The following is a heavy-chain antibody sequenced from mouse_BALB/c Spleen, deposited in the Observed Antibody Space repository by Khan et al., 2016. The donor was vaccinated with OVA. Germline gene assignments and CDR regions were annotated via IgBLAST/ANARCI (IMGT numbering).Heavy chain of an antibody. Sequence: QVQLQQSGAELVRPGSSVKISCKASGYTFSSSWMNWVKQRPGQGLEWIGQIYPGNDDTNYNGKFKGKATLTADKSSRTAYMQLTSLTSEDSAVYFCARYCGSRFADWGQGTLVTVSA. D-gene: IGHD1-1*01. CDR1: GYTFSSSW. CDR3: ARYCGSRFAD. J-gene: IGHJ3*01. V-gene: IGHV1-80*01. CDR2: IYPGNDDT.